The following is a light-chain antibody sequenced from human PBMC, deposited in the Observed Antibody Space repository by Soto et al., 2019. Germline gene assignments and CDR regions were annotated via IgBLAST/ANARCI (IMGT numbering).Light chain of an antibody. CDR2: DVS. CDR3: CSYAGSPPVV. CDR1: SSDVGGYNY. J-gene: IGLJ2*01. V-gene: IGLV2-11*01. Sequence: QSALTQPRSVSGSPGQSVTISCTGTSSDVGGYNYVSWYQQHPGKAPKLMIYDVSKRPSGVPDRFSGSKSGNTASLTISGLQAEDEADYSCCSYAGSPPVVFGGGTKRTVL.